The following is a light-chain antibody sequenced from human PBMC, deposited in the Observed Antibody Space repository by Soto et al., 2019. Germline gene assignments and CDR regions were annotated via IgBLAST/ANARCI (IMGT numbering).Light chain of an antibody. Sequence: EIVMTQSPATLSVSPGERATLSCRASQSVRSNLAWYQQKPGQAPRLLIYGASTRATGIPARFSGSGSGTEFTLTISSLQYEDFAVYYCQQYNNWPSFTFGPGTKVDIK. CDR3: QQYNNWPSFT. CDR1: QSVRSN. J-gene: IGKJ3*01. V-gene: IGKV3-15*01. CDR2: GAS.